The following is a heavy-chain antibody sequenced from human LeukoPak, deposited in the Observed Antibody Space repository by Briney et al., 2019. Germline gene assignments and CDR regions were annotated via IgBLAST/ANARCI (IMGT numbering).Heavy chain of an antibody. J-gene: IGHJ4*02. V-gene: IGHV3-21*06. CDR3: LRGDRRDY. CDR1: GFTFSSYG. CDR2: ISSSSSYI. Sequence: PGGSPRLSCAASGFTFSSYGMNWVRQAPGKGLEWVSSISSSSSYIYYADSVKGRFIISRDNAKDSLYLQMNSLRVEDTAVYYCLRGDRRDYWGQGTLVTVSS.